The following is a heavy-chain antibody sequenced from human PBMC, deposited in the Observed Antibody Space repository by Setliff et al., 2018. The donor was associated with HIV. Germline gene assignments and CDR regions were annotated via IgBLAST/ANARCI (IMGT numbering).Heavy chain of an antibody. V-gene: IGHV4-31*03. CDR3: ARGKGFPYWYFDL. CDR2: IYYSGST. Sequence: NPSETLSLTCTVSGGSISSGGYYWSWIRQHPGKGLEWIGYIYYSGSTYYNPSLKSRVTISVDTSKNQFSLKLSSVTAADTAAYYCARGKGFPYWYFDLWGRGTLVTVSS. CDR1: GGSISSGGYY. J-gene: IGHJ2*01. D-gene: IGHD2-21*01.